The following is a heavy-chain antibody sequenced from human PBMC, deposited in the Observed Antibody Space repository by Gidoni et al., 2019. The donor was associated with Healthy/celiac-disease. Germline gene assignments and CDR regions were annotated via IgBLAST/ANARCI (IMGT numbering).Heavy chain of an antibody. D-gene: IGHD6-13*01. CDR1: GFPFSSYG. V-gene: IGHV3-30*18. J-gene: IGHJ4*02. CDR2: ISYDGSNK. CDR3: AKDYSGGWGSIAAESLNFDY. Sequence: QVQLVESGGGVVQPGRSLRLSCAASGFPFSSYGMHWVRQAPGKGLEWVAVISYDGSNKYYADSVKGRFTISRDNSKNTLYLQMNSLRAEDTAVYYCAKDYSGGWGSIAAESLNFDYWGQGTLVTVSS.